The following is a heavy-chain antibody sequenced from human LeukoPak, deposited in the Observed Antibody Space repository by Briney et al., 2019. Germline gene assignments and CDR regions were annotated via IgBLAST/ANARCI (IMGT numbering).Heavy chain of an antibody. CDR2: IRQDGNEK. D-gene: IGHD5-18*01. J-gene: IGHJ3*02. Sequence: GGSLRLSCAASGFTFSNYWMSWVRQAPGKGLEWVANIRQDGNEKYYVDSVKGRFTISRDNAKNSLYLQMNSLRAEDTAVYYCARDKYTYGDDDAFDIWGQGTMVTVSS. CDR1: GFTFSNYW. CDR3: ARDKYTYGDDDAFDI. V-gene: IGHV3-7*01.